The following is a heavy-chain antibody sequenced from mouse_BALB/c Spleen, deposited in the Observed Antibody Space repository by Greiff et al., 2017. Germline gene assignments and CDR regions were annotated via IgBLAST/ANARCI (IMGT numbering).Heavy chain of an antibody. J-gene: IGHJ2*01. CDR3: SSPRWGY. CDR1: GFNIKDTY. V-gene: IGHV14-3*02. CDR2: IDPANGNT. Sequence: VQLQQSGAELVKPGASVKLSCSASGFNIKDTYMHWVKQRPEQGLEWIGRIDPANGNTKYDPKFQGKATITADTSSNTAYLQLSSLTSEDTAVYYCSSPRWGYWGQGTTLTVSS. D-gene: IGHD4-1*01.